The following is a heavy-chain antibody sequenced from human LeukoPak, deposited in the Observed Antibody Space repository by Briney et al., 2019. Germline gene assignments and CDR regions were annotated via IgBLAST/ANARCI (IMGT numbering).Heavy chain of an antibody. CDR1: GGSISSGSYY. Sequence: SQTLSLTCTVSGGSISSGSYYWSWIRQPPGEGLEWIGYIYYSGSTNYNPSLKSRVTISVDTSKNQFSLKLSSVTAADTAVYYCATYGGTGYYGFAYWGQGTLVTVSS. CDR2: IYYSGST. CDR3: ATYGGTGYYGFAY. D-gene: IGHD3/OR15-3a*01. J-gene: IGHJ4*02. V-gene: IGHV4-61*01.